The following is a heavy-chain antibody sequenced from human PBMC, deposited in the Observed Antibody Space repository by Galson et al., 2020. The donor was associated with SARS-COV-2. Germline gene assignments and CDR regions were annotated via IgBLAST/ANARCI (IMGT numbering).Heavy chain of an antibody. CDR1: GGSITSHHYY. Sequence: SETLSLTCTVSGGSITSHHYYWGWIRQHPGKGLEWLGSISYTGSTYYHPPLKSRVTISADSSKNQFSVKLTSLTAADTALYYCVRQPAMIVEVMEHDYWGQRTLGTVSS. D-gene: IGHD3-22*01. CDR2: ISYTGST. CDR3: VRQPAMIVEVMEHDY. V-gene: IGHV4-39*01. J-gene: IGHJ4*02.